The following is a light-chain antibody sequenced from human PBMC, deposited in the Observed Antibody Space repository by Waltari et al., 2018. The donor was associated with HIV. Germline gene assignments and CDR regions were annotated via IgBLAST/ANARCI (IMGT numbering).Light chain of an antibody. V-gene: IGLV2-23*01. CDR1: SSDVGNYNL. J-gene: IGLJ3*02. CDR3: CSHGGSSNWV. Sequence: QSALTQPASVSGSPGQSNTISCTGTSSDVGNYNLVSWYQQHPGKAPKRMIYEGIKRPSGFSKRISGSKSGHTASMTLSGLQAEDEAVYYCCSHGGSSNWVFGGGTKLTVL. CDR2: EGI.